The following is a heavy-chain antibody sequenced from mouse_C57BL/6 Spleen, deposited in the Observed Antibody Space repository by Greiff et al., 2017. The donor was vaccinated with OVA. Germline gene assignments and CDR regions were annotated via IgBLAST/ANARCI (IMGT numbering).Heavy chain of an antibody. CDR2: IYPGNSDT. V-gene: IGHV1-5*01. J-gene: IGHJ4*01. CDR1: GFTFTSYW. Sequence: VQLQQSGTVLARPGASVKMSCKTSGFTFTSYWMHWVKQRPGQGLEWIGAIYPGNSDTSYNQKFKGKAKLTAVTSASTAYMELSSLTNEDSAVYYCTRRMGDYAMDYWGQGTSVTVSS. CDR3: TRRMGDYAMDY. D-gene: IGHD2-3*01.